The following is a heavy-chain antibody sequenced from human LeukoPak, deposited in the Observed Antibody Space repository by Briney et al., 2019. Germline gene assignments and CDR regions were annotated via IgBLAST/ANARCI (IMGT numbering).Heavy chain of an antibody. J-gene: IGHJ5*02. CDR1: GFPF. CDR3: AMIGGTTGPFAA. Sequence: GGSLRLSCLASGFPFMTWVRHAPGKGLEWVSGIRGSGGRTFYGDSVKGRFTISRDNSKNTLFLEMKGLRVDDTALYYCAMIGGTTGPFAAWGQGTLVTVSS. V-gene: IGHV3-23*01. CDR2: IRGSGGRT. D-gene: IGHD1-7*01.